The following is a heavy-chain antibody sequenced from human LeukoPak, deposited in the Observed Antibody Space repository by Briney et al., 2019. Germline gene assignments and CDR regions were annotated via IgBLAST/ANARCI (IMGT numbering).Heavy chain of an antibody. Sequence: GESLEISCKGSGYSFTSYWISWVRQMPGKGLEWMGRIDPSDSYTNYSPSFQGHVTISADKSISTAYLQWSSLKASDTAMYYCARTPPAMVRGAPKYYFDYWGQGTLVTVSS. CDR3: ARTPPAMVRGAPKYYFDY. J-gene: IGHJ4*02. CDR2: IDPSDSYT. CDR1: GYSFTSYW. D-gene: IGHD3-10*01. V-gene: IGHV5-10-1*01.